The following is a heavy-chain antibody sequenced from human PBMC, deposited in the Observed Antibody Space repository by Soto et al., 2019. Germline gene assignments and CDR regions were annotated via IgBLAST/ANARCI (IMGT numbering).Heavy chain of an antibody. CDR3: ARARGVDS. CDR1: GFTFSNHW. V-gene: IGHV3-7*03. Sequence: EVHLVEPGGGLVQPGGSLRLSCAGSGFTFSNHWMNWVRQAPGKGLEWVANIKADGSENYYVDSVKGRFTISRDTAQNSWYLQMNSLRAEDTAVYYCARARGVDSWGQGTLVTVSS. D-gene: IGHD3-16*01. J-gene: IGHJ5*01. CDR2: IKADGSEN.